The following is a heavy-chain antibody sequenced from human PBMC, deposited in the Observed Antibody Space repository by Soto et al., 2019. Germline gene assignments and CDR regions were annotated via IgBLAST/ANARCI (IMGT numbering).Heavy chain of an antibody. D-gene: IGHD2-2*01. CDR3: VKDGYCSSTSCYGHDFDY. Sequence: EVELVESGGGLGQPGRSLRLSCAASGFTLFDYAMHWVRQAPGKGLEWVAGISWNGGPIGYADSVKGRFTIARDNATNSLYLQMNGLRAEDTALYYCVKDGYCSSTSCYGHDFDYWGQGTLVIVSS. V-gene: IGHV3-9*01. CDR1: GFTLFDYA. J-gene: IGHJ4*02. CDR2: ISWNGGPI.